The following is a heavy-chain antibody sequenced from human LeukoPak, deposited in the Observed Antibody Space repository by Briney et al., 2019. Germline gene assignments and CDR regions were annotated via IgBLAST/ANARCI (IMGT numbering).Heavy chain of an antibody. Sequence: SETLSLTCAVYGGSFSGYYWSWIRQPPGKGLEWLGEINHSGSTNYIPSLKSRLTISVDASKNQFSLKLSSVTAADTAVYYCATHYSNYDWFDPWGQGTLVTVSS. CDR1: GGSFSGYY. V-gene: IGHV4-34*01. CDR2: INHSGST. D-gene: IGHD4-11*01. J-gene: IGHJ5*02. CDR3: ATHYSNYDWFDP.